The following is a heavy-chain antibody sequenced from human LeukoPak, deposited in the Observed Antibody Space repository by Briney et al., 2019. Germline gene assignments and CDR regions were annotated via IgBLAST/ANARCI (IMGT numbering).Heavy chain of an antibody. J-gene: IGHJ4*02. D-gene: IGHD3-22*01. CDR3: ARGTYYYDSYYFDY. V-gene: IGHV1-2*02. Sequence: ASVKVSCKASGYTFTGYYMHWVRQAPGQGLEGMGWINLNSGGTNYAQKFQGRVTMTRDTSISTAYMELSRLRSDDTAVYYCARGTYYYDSYYFDYWGQGTLVTVSS. CDR1: GYTFTGYY. CDR2: INLNSGGT.